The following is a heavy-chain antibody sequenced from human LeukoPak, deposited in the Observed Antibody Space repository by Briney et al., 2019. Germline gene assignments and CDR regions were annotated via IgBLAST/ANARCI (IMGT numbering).Heavy chain of an antibody. J-gene: IGHJ4*02. D-gene: IGHD2-2*02. CDR2: INADSGGT. V-gene: IGHV1-2*02. Sequence: ASVKVSCKAPGYTFTGYYMHWVRQAPGQGLEWMGWINADSGGTNYAQKFQGRVTMTRDTSISTAYMELSRLRSDDTAVYYCARRYCSTTSCYMADYWGQGTLVTVSS. CDR3: ARRYCSTTSCYMADY. CDR1: GYTFTGYY.